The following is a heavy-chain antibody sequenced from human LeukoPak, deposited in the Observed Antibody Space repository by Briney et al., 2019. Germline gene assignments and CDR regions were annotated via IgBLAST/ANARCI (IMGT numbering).Heavy chain of an antibody. CDR3: AKEGGGYCSSTSCPTMDV. CDR2: ILYDGSNK. D-gene: IGHD2-2*03. CDR1: GFTFSSYG. J-gene: IGHJ6*03. Sequence: GGSLRLSCAASGFTFSSYGMHWVRQAPGKGLEWVAFILYDGSNKYYADSVKGRFTISRDNSKNTLYLQMNSLRAEDTAVYYCAKEGGGYCSSTSCPTMDVWGKGTTVTVSS. V-gene: IGHV3-30*02.